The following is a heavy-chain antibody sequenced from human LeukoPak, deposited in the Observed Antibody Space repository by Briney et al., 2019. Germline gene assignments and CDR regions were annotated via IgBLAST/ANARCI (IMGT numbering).Heavy chain of an antibody. Sequence: SVKVSCKASGGTFSSYTISWVRQAPGQGLEWMGGIIPLFGTPDYAQKFQDRLTITADKSTSTAYMELSSLRSDDTAVYYCARGPLRLYSYDSSANYFRWFDPWGQGTLVTVSS. CDR1: GGTFSSYT. V-gene: IGHV1-69*06. CDR3: ARGPLRLYSYDSSANYFRWFDP. D-gene: IGHD3-22*01. J-gene: IGHJ5*02. CDR2: IIPLFGTP.